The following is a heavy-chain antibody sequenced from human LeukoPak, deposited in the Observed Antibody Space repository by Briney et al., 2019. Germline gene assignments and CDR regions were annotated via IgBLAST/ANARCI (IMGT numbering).Heavy chain of an antibody. CDR2: ISWNSGSI. CDR3: AKEYCSGGSCYLGAFDI. V-gene: IGHV3-9*03. CDR1: GFTFSSYA. J-gene: IGHJ3*02. D-gene: IGHD2-15*01. Sequence: GGSLRPSCAASGFTFSSYAMHWVRQAPGKGLEWVSGISWNSGSIGYADSVKGRFTISRDNAKNSLYLQMNSLRAEDMALYYCAKEYCSGGSCYLGAFDIWGQGTMVTVSS.